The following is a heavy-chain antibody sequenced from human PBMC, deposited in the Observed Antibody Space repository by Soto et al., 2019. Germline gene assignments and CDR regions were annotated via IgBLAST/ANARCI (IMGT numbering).Heavy chain of an antibody. CDR3: TTPGDYVAAGVDY. D-gene: IGHD4-17*01. CDR2: IKSKTDGGTT. Sequence: EVQLVESGGGLVKPGGSLRLSCAASGFTFSNAWMSWVRQAPGKVLEWVGRIKSKTDGGTTDYAAPVKGRFTISRDDSNNTLYLQMNSLKTEDTAVYYCTTPGDYVAAGVDYWGQGTLVTVSS. J-gene: IGHJ4*02. CDR1: GFTFSNAW. V-gene: IGHV3-15*01.